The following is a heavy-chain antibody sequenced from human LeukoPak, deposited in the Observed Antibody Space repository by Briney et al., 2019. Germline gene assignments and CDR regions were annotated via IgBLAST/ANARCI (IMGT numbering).Heavy chain of an antibody. CDR2: IIPILGIA. J-gene: IGHJ4*02. D-gene: IGHD7-27*01. CDR1: GGTFSSYT. Sequence: GASVKVSCKASGGTFSSYTISWVRQAPGQGLEWMGGIIPILGIANYAQKFQGRVTITADKSTSTAYMELSSLRSEDTAVYYCASSTGDPFRNYWGQGTLVTVSS. CDR3: ASSTGDPFRNY. V-gene: IGHV1-69*02.